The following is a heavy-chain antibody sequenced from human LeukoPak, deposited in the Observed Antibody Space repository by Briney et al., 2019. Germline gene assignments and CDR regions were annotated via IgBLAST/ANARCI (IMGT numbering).Heavy chain of an antibody. D-gene: IGHD5-18*01. CDR3: ARQTAMGRSGDY. V-gene: IGHV5-51*01. CDR2: IDPSDSET. CDR1: GYSFTNYW. J-gene: IGHJ4*02. Sequence: GESLKISCTASGYSFTNYWIGWVRQMPGKGLEWMGIIDPSDSETRYTPSFQGQVTISADKTLSTAYLQWNSLKPSDTAMYYCARQTAMGRSGDYWGQGTLVIVSS.